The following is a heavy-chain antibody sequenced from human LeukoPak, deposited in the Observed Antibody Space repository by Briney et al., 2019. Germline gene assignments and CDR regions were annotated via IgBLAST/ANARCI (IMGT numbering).Heavy chain of an antibody. J-gene: IGHJ5*02. CDR2: IYASGIT. Sequence: SETLSLTCTVSGGSISSGSYYWNWIRQPAGKGLEWIGRIYASGITNYHPSLKSRVAISVDTSKNQFSLRLSYVTAADTAVYYCARGGGVRTGSGWRPGNWFDPWGQGTLVIVSS. D-gene: IGHD6-19*01. CDR3: ARGGGVRTGSGWRPGNWFDP. CDR1: GGSISSGSYY. V-gene: IGHV4-61*02.